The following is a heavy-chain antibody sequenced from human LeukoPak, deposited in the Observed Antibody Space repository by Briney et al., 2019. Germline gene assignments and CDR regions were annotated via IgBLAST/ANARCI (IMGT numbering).Heavy chain of an antibody. V-gene: IGHV3-11*01. Sequence: GGSLRLSCAASGFTCSDYYMSWLRQAPGKGLEWLSYISSTGSTIHYVDSVKGRFTISRDNAKNSLYLQMNSLRAEDTAVYYCARTGTVITDWHFHLWGRGTLVTVSS. J-gene: IGHJ2*01. CDR3: ARTGTVITDWHFHL. CDR2: ISSTGSTI. D-gene: IGHD4-17*01. CDR1: GFTCSDYY.